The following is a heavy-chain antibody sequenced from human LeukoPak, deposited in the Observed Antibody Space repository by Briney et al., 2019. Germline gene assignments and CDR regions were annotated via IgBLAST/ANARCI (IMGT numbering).Heavy chain of an antibody. V-gene: IGHV1-8*01. J-gene: IGHJ4*02. CDR1: RYTFSNYD. Sequence: ASVKVSCKASRYTFSNYDINWVRQATGQGLEWMGWMSPNSGNTGYAQKFQGRVTMTRNTSISTAYMELSSLRFEDTAVYYCARGSTYYDSSGQVPFDYWGQGTLVTVSS. CDR3: ARGSTYYDSSGQVPFDY. CDR2: MSPNSGNT. D-gene: IGHD3-22*01.